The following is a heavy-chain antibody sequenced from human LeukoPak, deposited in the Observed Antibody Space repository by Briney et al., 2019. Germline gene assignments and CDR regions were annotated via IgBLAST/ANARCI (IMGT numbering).Heavy chain of an antibody. CDR3: ARAPFFTWIEVVTPQRQVLDY. CDR2: MNPNSGNT. V-gene: IGHV1-8*01. D-gene: IGHD3-22*01. Sequence: ASVKVSCKASGYTFTSYDINWVRQATGQGLEWMGWMNPNSGNTGYAQKFQGRVTMTRNTSISTAYMELSSLRSEDTAVYYCARAPFFTWIEVVTPQRQVLDYGGQGTLVPVSS. J-gene: IGHJ4*02. CDR1: GYTFTSYD.